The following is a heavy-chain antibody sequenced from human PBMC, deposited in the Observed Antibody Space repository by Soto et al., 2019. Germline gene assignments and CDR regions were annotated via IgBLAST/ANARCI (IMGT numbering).Heavy chain of an antibody. CDR1: VCTFSSYA. Sequence: EVQLLESGAGLVQPGGSLRLSCAASVCTFSSYAMRWFRQAPGKGLELVSGISTSGDSTYYADSVKGRFTISRDNSKDTLYLQINSLRDGDTAVYYCAINSRYCSSTSCYADWGQGTLVTVSS. CDR2: ISTSGDST. V-gene: IGHV3-23*01. J-gene: IGHJ4*02. D-gene: IGHD2-2*01. CDR3: AINSRYCSSTSCYAD.